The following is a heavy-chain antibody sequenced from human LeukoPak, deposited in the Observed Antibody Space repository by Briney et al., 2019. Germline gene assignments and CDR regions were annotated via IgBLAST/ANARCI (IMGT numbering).Heavy chain of an antibody. V-gene: IGHV3-23*01. CDR1: GFTFSSYA. D-gene: IGHD6-13*01. J-gene: IGHJ2*01. Sequence: GGSLRLSCAASGFTFSSYAMSWVRQAPGKGLEWVSAISGSGGSTYYADSVKGRFTISRDNSKNTLYLQMNSLRAEDTAVYYCARPNSVLLYSSPGLHWYFDLWGRGTLVTVSS. CDR3: ARPNSVLLYSSPGLHWYFDL. CDR2: ISGSGGST.